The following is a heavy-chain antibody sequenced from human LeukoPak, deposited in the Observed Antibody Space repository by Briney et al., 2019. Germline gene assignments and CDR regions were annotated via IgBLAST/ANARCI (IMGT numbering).Heavy chain of an antibody. J-gene: IGHJ5*02. CDR1: GFTFRNYW. CDR2: IDSDGGT. Sequence: GGSLRLSCAASGFTFRNYWMHWVRQAPGKGLAWVSRIDSDGGTSYADSVKGRFIISRDDAKNTLYLQMNSLGVEDTAVYYCARRSYDGSGSFPFGPWGQGTLVTVSS. D-gene: IGHD3-22*01. V-gene: IGHV3-74*01. CDR3: ARRSYDGSGSFPFGP.